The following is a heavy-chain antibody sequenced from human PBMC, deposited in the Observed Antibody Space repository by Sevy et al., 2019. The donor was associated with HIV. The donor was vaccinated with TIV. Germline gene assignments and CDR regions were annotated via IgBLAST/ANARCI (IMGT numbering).Heavy chain of an antibody. Sequence: ASVKVSCKASGGTFSSYAISWVRQAPGQGLEWMGGIIPIFGTANYAQKFQGRVTITADKSTSTAYMGLSSLRSEDTAVYYCARSGYSGLYYYMDVWGKGTTVTVSS. D-gene: IGHD3-3*01. CDR1: GGTFSSYA. J-gene: IGHJ6*03. CDR3: ARSGYSGLYYYMDV. V-gene: IGHV1-69*06. CDR2: IIPIFGTA.